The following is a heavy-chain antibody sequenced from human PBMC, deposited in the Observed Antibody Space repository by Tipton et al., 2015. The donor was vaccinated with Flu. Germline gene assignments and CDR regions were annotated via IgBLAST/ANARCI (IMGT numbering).Heavy chain of an antibody. V-gene: IGHV3-23*01. CDR1: GFTFSSYA. J-gene: IGHJ4*02. CDR2: ISGSGGST. Sequence: SLRLSCAASGFTFSSYAMSWVRQAPGKGLEWVSAISGSGGSTYYADSVKGRFTISRDNSKNTLYLQVNSLRAEDTAVYYCAKDWSHGSGSYVDVYFDYWGQGTLVTVSS. CDR3: AKDWSHGSGSYVDVYFDY. D-gene: IGHD3-10*01.